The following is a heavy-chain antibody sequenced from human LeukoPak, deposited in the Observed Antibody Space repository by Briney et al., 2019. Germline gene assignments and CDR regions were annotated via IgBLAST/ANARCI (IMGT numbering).Heavy chain of an antibody. CDR1: GFTFSTSW. Sequence: GGSLRLSCATSGFTFSTSWMHWVRQAPGKGLVWVSRINREGSSTSYADSVKGRFTISRDNAKNTLYLQMNSLRAEDTAIYYCARPSAMVVAATTPFDYWGQGTLVTVSS. D-gene: IGHD2-15*01. CDR2: INREGSST. J-gene: IGHJ4*02. CDR3: ARPSAMVVAATTPFDY. V-gene: IGHV3-74*01.